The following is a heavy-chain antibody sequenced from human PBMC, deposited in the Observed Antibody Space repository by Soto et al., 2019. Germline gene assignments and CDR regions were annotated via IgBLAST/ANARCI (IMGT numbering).Heavy chain of an antibody. CDR1: GFTFSSYA. Sequence: WGSLRLSCAASGFTFSSYAMSWVRQAPGKGLEWVANIKQDGSEKYYVDSVKGRFTISRDNAKNSLYLQMNSLRAEDTAVYYCARDKRWLVPNDYWGQGTLVTVSS. CDR2: IKQDGSEK. CDR3: ARDKRWLVPNDY. D-gene: IGHD6-19*01. V-gene: IGHV3-7*03. J-gene: IGHJ4*02.